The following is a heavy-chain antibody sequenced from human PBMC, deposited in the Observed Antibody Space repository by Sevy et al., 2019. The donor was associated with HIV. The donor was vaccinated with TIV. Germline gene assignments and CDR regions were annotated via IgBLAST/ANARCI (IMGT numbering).Heavy chain of an antibody. J-gene: IGHJ1*01. CDR2: ISFDATNK. Sequence: GGSLRLSCAASGFTFNRYSMHWVRQAPGKGLEWVATISFDATNKHYPDLVKGRVAIARDNFQNSLFMQMDSLRVEDADVYYCALERLSSDVAEYFQNWGQGTLVTVSS. CDR3: ALERLSSDVAEYFQN. D-gene: IGHD1-1*01. CDR1: GFTFNRYS. V-gene: IGHV3-30*09.